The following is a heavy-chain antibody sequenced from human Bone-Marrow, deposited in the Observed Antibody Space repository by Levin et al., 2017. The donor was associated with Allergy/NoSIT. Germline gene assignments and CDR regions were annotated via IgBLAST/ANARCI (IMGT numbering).Heavy chain of an antibody. CDR2: MTGISDTT. Sequence: GGSLRLSCVGSGFAFSAHAMTWVRQAPGRGLEWVAVMTGISDTTYYADSVKGRFTISRDNSKNTVFLQMNSLRVEATAVYYCVREGIYDSRGKSFEAFDIWGQGTAVTVSA. V-gene: IGHV3-23*01. D-gene: IGHD4-23*01. CDR3: VREGIYDSRGKSFEAFDI. J-gene: IGHJ3*02. CDR1: GFAFSAHA.